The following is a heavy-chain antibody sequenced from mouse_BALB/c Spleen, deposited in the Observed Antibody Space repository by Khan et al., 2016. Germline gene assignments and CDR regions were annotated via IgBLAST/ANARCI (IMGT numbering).Heavy chain of an antibody. CDR3: ARSGYRSLNY. CDR2: IFPGRGST. D-gene: IGHD2-14*01. CDR1: GYTFSTYW. J-gene: IGHJ2*01. Sequence: QVQLQQSGAELMKPGASVKISCKATGYTFSTYWIEWVKQRPGHGLEWIGEIFPGRGSTNYNEKFKGKATFTAATSSNTACMQLSSLTSEDSAVYYCARSGYRSLNYWGQGTTLTVSS. V-gene: IGHV1-9*01.